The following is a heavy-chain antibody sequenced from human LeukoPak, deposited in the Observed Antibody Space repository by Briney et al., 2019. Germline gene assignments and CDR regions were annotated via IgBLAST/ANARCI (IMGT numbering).Heavy chain of an antibody. J-gene: IGHJ4*02. CDR3: ARGGHSSSWYRGGVDY. CDR2: INHSGST. V-gene: IGHV4-34*01. Sequence: PSETLSLTCAVYGGSFSGYYWSWIRQPPGEGLEWIGEINHSGSTNYNPSLKSRVTISVDTSKNQFSLKLSSVTAADTAVYYCARGGHSSSWYRGGVDYWGQGTLVTVSS. CDR1: GGSFSGYY. D-gene: IGHD6-13*01.